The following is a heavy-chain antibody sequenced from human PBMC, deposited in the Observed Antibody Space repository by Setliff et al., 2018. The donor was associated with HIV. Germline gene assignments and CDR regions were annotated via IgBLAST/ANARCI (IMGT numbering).Heavy chain of an antibody. J-gene: IGHJ4*02. CDR1: GGSVSSGGYY. V-gene: IGHV4-31*03. CDR3: VRDSFDYAQEL. CDR2: IYYSGSS. Sequence: PSETLSLTCNVSGGSVSSGGYYWSWIRQHPGKGLEWIGYIYYSGSSYYNPSLKSRVIMSLDTSENQFSLKLNSVTAADTAAYYCVRDSFDYAQELWGQGTLVTVSS. D-gene: IGHD3-9*01.